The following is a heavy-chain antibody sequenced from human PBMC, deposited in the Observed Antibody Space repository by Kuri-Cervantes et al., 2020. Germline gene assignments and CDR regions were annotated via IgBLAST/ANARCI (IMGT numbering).Heavy chain of an antibody. J-gene: IGHJ4*02. CDR1: GYTFTDYY. CDR2: ISPNSGGT. V-gene: IGHV1-2*02. CDR3: AHSPRSSGWFYFDY. D-gene: IGHD6-19*01. Sequence: ASVKVSCKASGYTFTDYYMHWVRQAPGQGLEWMGWISPNSGGTNYAQKFQGRVTMTRDTSISTAYMELSRLRSDDTAVYFCAHSPRSSGWFYFDYWGQGTLITVSS.